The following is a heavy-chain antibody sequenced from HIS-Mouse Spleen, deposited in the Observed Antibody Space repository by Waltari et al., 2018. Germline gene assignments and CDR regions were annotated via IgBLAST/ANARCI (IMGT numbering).Heavy chain of an antibody. J-gene: IGHJ3*02. Sequence: EVQLVESGGGLVKPGGSLRLSSAASGFTFSIAWMSWVLQAPGKGLEWVGRIKSKTDGGTTDYAAPVKGRFTISRDDSKNTLYLQMNSLKTEDTAVYYCTTGDWGDAFDIWGQGTMVTVSS. CDR3: TTGDWGDAFDI. V-gene: IGHV3-15*01. D-gene: IGHD7-27*01. CDR1: GFTFSIAW. CDR2: IKSKTDGGTT.